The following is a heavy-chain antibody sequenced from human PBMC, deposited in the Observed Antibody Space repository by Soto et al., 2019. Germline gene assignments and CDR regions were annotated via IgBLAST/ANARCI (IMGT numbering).Heavy chain of an antibody. CDR1: GGSISSGDYY. V-gene: IGHV4-30-4*01. CDR3: ARYQPASPGAFDI. J-gene: IGHJ3*02. Sequence: SETLSLTCTVSGGSISSGDYYWSWIRQPPGKGLEWIGYIYYSGSTYYNPSLKSRVTISVDTSKNQFSLKLSSVTAADTAVYYRARYQPASPGAFDIWGQGTMVTVSS. D-gene: IGHD2-2*01. CDR2: IYYSGST.